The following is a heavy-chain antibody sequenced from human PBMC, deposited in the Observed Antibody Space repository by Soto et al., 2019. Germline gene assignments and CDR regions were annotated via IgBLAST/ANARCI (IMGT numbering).Heavy chain of an antibody. CDR1: GFTFSSYE. Sequence: GGSLRLSCAASGFTFSSYEMIWVRQAPGEGLECLSYITGGGSIIHYADSVKGRFTISRDNAKNSLYLQMNSLRAEDSAVYYCASVWSGYSGAQYWGQGTLVTVSS. J-gene: IGHJ4*02. V-gene: IGHV3-48*03. CDR3: ASVWSGYSGAQY. D-gene: IGHD3-3*01. CDR2: ITGGGSII.